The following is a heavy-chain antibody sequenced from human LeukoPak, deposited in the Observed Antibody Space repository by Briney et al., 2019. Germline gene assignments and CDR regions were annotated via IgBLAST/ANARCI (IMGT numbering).Heavy chain of an antibody. CDR2: IEQDGSEK. V-gene: IGHV3-7*01. CDR3: ARVKDILTGYYDY. CDR1: GGSISSSSYY. Sequence: PSETLSLTCTVSGGSISSSSYYWGWIRQAPGKGLEWVANIEQDGSEKYYVDSVKGRFTISRDNAKNSLYLQMNSLRAEDTAVYYCARVKDILTGYYDYWGQGTLVTVSS. J-gene: IGHJ4*02. D-gene: IGHD3-9*01.